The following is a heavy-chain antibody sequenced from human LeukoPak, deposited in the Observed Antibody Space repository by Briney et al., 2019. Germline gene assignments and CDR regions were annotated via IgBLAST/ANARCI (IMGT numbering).Heavy chain of an antibody. CDR3: AKDPRQSSGWYYFDY. J-gene: IGHJ4*02. V-gene: IGHV3-23*01. CDR1: GFIFSSYA. Sequence: SGGSLRLSCAASGFIFSSYAMSWVRQAPGKGLEWVSAISDSGGNTDYADSVKGRFTISRDNSKNTLYLQMNSLRAEDTAVYYCAKDPRQSSGWYYFDYWGQGTLVTVSS. D-gene: IGHD6-19*01. CDR2: ISDSGGNT.